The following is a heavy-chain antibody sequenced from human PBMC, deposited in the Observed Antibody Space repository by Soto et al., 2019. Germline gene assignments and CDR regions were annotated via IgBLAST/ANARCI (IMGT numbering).Heavy chain of an antibody. V-gene: IGHV3-30*03. CDR1: GTTFSDYG. CDR3: VLGYCAGRHWCYRDY. CDR2: ISNDGSRK. D-gene: IGHD2-8*02. Sequence: QVQLVESGGGVVQSGRSLRLSCAVSGTTFSDYGMHWVRHAPGKGLEWVAVISNDGSRKSYADSVKGQFIVSRDNSKNSLYLQMNSLSVEHTALFYCVLGYCAGRHWCYRDYWGQGTLV. J-gene: IGHJ4*02.